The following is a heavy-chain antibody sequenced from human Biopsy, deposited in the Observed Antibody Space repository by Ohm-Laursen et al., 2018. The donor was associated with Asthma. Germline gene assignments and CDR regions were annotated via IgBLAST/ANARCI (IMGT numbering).Heavy chain of an antibody. CDR1: GGSFSNFA. D-gene: IGHD3-22*01. Sequence: SVKVSCKASGGSFSNFAFSWVRQAPGHGLEWMGTILTKFDITSYAEKFQGRVTITADKSTSTTYMELSRLRSEDTAVYYCARSYDTYSYPVLVLDYWGQGTLVTVSS. CDR3: ARSYDTYSYPVLVLDY. CDR2: ILTKFDIT. J-gene: IGHJ4*02. V-gene: IGHV1-69*04.